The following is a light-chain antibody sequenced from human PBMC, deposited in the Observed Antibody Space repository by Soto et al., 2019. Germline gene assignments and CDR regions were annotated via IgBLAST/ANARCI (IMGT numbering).Light chain of an antibody. CDR3: CSYVGSYTVI. CDR2: DVS. V-gene: IGLV2-11*01. J-gene: IGLJ2*01. Sequence: QSALTQPRSVSGSPGQSVTISCSGTSSDVGSYNYVSWYQVHPGKAPKLMIYDVSKRPSGVPDHFSGSKSGNTASLTISGLQAEDEADYYCCSYVGSYTVIFGGGTKLTVL. CDR1: SSDVGSYNY.